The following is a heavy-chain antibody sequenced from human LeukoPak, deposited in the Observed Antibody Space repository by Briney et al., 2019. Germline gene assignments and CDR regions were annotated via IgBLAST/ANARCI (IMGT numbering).Heavy chain of an antibody. J-gene: IGHJ5*02. D-gene: IGHD4-17*01. CDR1: GDSISSNSW. CDR3: ARNVSATETTGP. V-gene: IGHV4-4*02. Sequence: SGTLSLTCVVSGDSISSNSWWGWVRQPPGKGLEWIWEIHHTGTTNYNPSLKSRVTISADEFNNQFSLKLNSLTAADTAVYYCARNVSATETTGPWGQGTLVTVSS. CDR2: IHHTGTT.